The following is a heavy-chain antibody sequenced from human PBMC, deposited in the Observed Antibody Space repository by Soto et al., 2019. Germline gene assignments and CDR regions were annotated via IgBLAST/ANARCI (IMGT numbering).Heavy chain of an antibody. CDR2: IYHSGST. CDR3: ANRAAPRSSGWWYFDL. CDR1: GGSISSSNW. Sequence: QVQLQESGPGLVKPSGTLSLTCAVSGGSISSSNWWSWVRQPPGKGLEWIGEIYHSGSTNYNPSLKSRVTISVDKSKNQFSLKLISVTAADTAVYYCANRAAPRSSGWWYFDLWGRGTLVTVSS. D-gene: IGHD6-19*01. V-gene: IGHV4-4*02. J-gene: IGHJ2*01.